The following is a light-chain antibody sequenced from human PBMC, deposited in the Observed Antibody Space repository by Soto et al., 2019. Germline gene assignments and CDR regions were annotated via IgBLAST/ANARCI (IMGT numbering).Light chain of an antibody. J-gene: IGKJ2*01. Sequence: ESFVTHAPDTLSLSPGEIATLSGMASESVSNRDFAWYQQKPGQAPRLLIYGISSRATGIPDRFSGSGSGTDFTLTISRLGPEDFVVYYCQQYSSLPHTFGQGTKVDIK. V-gene: IGKV3-20*01. CDR3: QQYSSLPHT. CDR1: ESVSNRD. CDR2: GIS.